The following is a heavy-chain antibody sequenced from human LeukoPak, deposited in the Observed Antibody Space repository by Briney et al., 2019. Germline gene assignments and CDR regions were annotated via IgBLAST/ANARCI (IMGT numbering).Heavy chain of an antibody. CDR2: IRSKAYGGTT. CDR3: TREGRGSDAFDY. CDR1: GFTFGDYA. J-gene: IGHJ4*02. D-gene: IGHD3-16*01. Sequence: GRSLRLSCTTSGFTFGDYAMSWVRQAPGKGLEWVGFIRSKAYGGTTEYAASVKGRFTISRDDSRRIVYLQMNSLKTEDTAAYYCTREGRGSDAFDYWGQGTLVTVSS. V-gene: IGHV3-49*04.